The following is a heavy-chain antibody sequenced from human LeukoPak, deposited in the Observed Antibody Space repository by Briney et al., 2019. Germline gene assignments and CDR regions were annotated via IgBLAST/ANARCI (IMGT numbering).Heavy chain of an antibody. CDR2: IYHSGST. V-gene: IGHV4-30-2*01. D-gene: IGHD2-8*02. J-gene: IGHJ4*02. Sequence: SETLSLTCTVSGGSISSGGYYWSWIRQPPGKGLEWIGYIYHSGSTYYNPSLKSRVTISVDRSKNQFSLKLSSVTAADTAVYYCARGQRTGGFDYWGQGTLVTVSS. CDR3: ARGQRTGGFDY. CDR1: GGSISSGGYY.